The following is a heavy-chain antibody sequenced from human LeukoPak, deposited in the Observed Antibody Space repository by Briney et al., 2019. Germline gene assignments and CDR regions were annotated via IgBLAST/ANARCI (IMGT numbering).Heavy chain of an antibody. V-gene: IGHV3-30*04. Sequence: GGSLRLSCAASGFPFSNYAMSWVRQAQGKGREWVAVISYDGSNKYYADSVKGRSTISRDNSKNTLYLQMNSLRAEDTAVYYCARDKVEMATTSPLDYWGQGTLVTVSS. CDR1: GFPFSNYA. CDR3: ARDKVEMATTSPLDY. J-gene: IGHJ4*02. CDR2: ISYDGSNK. D-gene: IGHD5-24*01.